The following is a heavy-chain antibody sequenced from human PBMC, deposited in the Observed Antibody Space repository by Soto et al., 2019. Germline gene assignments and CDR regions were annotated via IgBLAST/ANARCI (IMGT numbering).Heavy chain of an antibody. V-gene: IGHV1-18*01. CDR1: GYTFTSYG. CDR3: ARAYSPELFDP. Sequence: QVQLVQSGAEVKKPGASVKVSCKASGYTFTSYGIRWVRQAPGQGLEWMGWISANNGNTNYAQNFQGRVTMTTATSTSTADMEMRSLRADDTAVYYCARAYSPELFDPWGQGTLVTVSS. J-gene: IGHJ5*02. CDR2: ISANNGNT. D-gene: IGHD2-15*01.